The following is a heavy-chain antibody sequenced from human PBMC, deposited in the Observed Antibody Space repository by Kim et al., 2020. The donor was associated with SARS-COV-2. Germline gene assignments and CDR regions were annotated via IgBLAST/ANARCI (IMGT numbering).Heavy chain of an antibody. CDR3: ARCYYYYGMDV. J-gene: IGHJ6*02. CDR2: T. V-gene: IGHV4-34*01. Sequence: TTDKPCLKSRVTISVDTSKNQFSLRLRSVTAAGTAVYYCARCYYYYGMDVWGQGTTVTVSS.